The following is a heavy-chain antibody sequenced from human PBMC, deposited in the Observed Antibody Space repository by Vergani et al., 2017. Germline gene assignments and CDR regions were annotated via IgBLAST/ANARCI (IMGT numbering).Heavy chain of an antibody. V-gene: IGHV3-9*01. D-gene: IGHD3/OR15-3a*01. J-gene: IGHJ6*03. CDR2: ISWNSGSI. Sequence: EVQLVESGGGLVQPGRSLRLSCAASGFTFDDYAMNWVRQAPGKGLEWVSGISWNSGSIGYADSVKGRFTISRDNAKNSLYLQMNSLRAEDTALYYCAKDRTGYYYMDVWGKGTTVTVSS. CDR1: GFTFDDYA. CDR3: AKDRTGYYYMDV.